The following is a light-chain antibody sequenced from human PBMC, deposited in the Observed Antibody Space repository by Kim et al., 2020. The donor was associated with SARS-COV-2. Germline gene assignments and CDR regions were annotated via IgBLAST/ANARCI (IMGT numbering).Light chain of an antibody. CDR2: DAS. Sequence: EIVLTQSPATLSLSPGERATLSCRASQSVGNYLAWYQQKPGQAPRPLIYDASRRATGIPARFSGTWSGTDFTLTISSLGPEDFAVYYCHQSANWPVTFGAGTKVDSK. V-gene: IGKV3-11*01. J-gene: IGKJ4*01. CDR1: QSVGNY. CDR3: HQSANWPVT.